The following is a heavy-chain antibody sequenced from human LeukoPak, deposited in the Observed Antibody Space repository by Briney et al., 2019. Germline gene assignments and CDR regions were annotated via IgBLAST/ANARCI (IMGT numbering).Heavy chain of an antibody. V-gene: IGHV1-18*01. CDR2: ISAYNGDT. CDR1: GYTFNIHG. J-gene: IGHJ4*02. D-gene: IGHD2-15*01. Sequence: ASVKVSCKASGYTFNIHGVSWVRQAPGQGLEWMGWISAYNGDTKYAQKFQGRVTMTTDTSTSTAYMELRSLRSDDTAVYYCARGGEYCSRGSCYFDYWGQGTLVTVSS. CDR3: ARGGEYCSRGSCYFDY.